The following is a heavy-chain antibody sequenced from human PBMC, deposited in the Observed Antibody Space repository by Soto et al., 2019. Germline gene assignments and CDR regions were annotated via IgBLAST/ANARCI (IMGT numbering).Heavy chain of an antibody. CDR3: ARVVGGYYYGMDV. CDR1: GGSISGSSYY. D-gene: IGHD2-2*01. V-gene: IGHV4-39*07. J-gene: IGHJ6*02. CDR2: IYYSGST. Sequence: SETLSLTCTVSGGSISGSSYYWGWIRQPPGKGLEWIGNIYYSGSTYYNPSLKSRVTISVDTSKNQFSLKLSSVTAADTAVYYCARVVGGYYYGMDVWGQGTTVTVSS.